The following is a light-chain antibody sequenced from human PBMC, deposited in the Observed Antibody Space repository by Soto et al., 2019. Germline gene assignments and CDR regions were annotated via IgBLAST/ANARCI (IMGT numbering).Light chain of an antibody. V-gene: IGKV3-20*01. J-gene: IGKJ4*01. CDR2: HAS. CDR3: QQYGDSLLT. CDR1: QSISSSY. Sequence: ENVLTQSPGTLSLSPGERATLSCRASQSISSSYLAWYQQKPGQTPRLLIYHASNRATGIPDRFSGSWSGTDFTLNISRLEPEDFAVYYCQQYGDSLLTFGGGTKVEIK.